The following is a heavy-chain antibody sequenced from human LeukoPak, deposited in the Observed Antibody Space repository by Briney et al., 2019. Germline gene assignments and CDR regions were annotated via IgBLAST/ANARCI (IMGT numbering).Heavy chain of an antibody. CDR3: TRHSSSSRDY. V-gene: IGHV3-73*01. D-gene: IGHD6-6*01. J-gene: IGHJ4*02. CDR1: GFTFSSYG. Sequence: GGSLRLSCAASGFTFSSYGMHWVRQASRKGLEWVGRIRSKANSYATAYTASVKGRFTISRDDSKNTAYLQMNSLKTEDTAVYYCTRHSSSSRDYWGQGTLVTVSS. CDR2: IRSKANSYAT.